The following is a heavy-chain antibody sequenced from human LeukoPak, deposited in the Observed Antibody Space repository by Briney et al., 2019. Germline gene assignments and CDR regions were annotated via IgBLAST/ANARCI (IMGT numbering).Heavy chain of an antibody. D-gene: IGHD4/OR15-4a*01. CDR3: ARVSYGGPVDY. Sequence: GGSLRLSCVVSGISLSNYAMTWVRQAPGKGLVWVSRINSDGSSTSYADSVKGRFTISRDNAKNTLYLQMNSLSAEDTAVYYCARVSYGGPVDYWGQGTLVTVSS. CDR2: INSDGSST. V-gene: IGHV3-74*01. J-gene: IGHJ4*02. CDR1: GISLSNYA.